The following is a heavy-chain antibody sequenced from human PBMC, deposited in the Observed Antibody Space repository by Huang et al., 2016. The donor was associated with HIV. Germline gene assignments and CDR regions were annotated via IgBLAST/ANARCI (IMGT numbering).Heavy chain of an antibody. D-gene: IGHD1-1*01. CDR2: IYPGDADT. J-gene: IGHJ4*02. V-gene: IGHV5-51*01. CDR1: GYSFTSYW. CDR3: ARLSTTWYFDY. Sequence: EVQLVQSGAEVKKPGESLKISCKGSGYSFTSYWIGWVRQMSGKGLEWMWIIYPGDADTRYSPSFQGQVTSSADKSISTAYLQGSSLKASDTAMYYCARLSTTWYFDYWGQGTLVTVSS.